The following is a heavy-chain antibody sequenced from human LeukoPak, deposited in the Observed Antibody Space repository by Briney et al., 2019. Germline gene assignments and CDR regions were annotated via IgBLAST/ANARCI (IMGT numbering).Heavy chain of an antibody. CDR1: GFTVSSNY. CDR3: ARTLLYYYGSGSYYNPNWFDP. Sequence: PGGSLRLSCAASGFTVSSNYMSWVRQAPGKGLEWVSVIYSGGSTYYADSVKGRFTISRDNSKNTLYLQMNSLRAEDTAVYYCARTLLYYYGSGSYYNPNWFDPWGQGTLVTVSS. J-gene: IGHJ5*02. V-gene: IGHV3-66*01. D-gene: IGHD3-10*01. CDR2: IYSGGST.